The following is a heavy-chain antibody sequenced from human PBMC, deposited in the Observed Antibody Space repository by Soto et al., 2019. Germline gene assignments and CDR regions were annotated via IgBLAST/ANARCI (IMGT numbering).Heavy chain of an antibody. CDR3: ARDAGPLNY. D-gene: IGHD2-2*01. V-gene: IGHV3-23*01. J-gene: IGHJ4*02. CDR2: ITGSGAGT. CDR1: GFTFITYG. Sequence: EVQLLESGGGLVQPGGSLRLSCAASGFTFITYGMTWVRQAPGKGLEYVSSITGSGAGTYYAESVKGRFTSSRDNSNNTLYLQMNSLIAEATAIYYCARDAGPLNYWGQGTLVTVSS.